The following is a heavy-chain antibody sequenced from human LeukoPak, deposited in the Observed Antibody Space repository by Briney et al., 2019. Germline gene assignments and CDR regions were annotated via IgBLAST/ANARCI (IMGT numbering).Heavy chain of an antibody. CDR2: INHSGST. D-gene: IGHD3-10*01. CDR1: GGSFSGYY. CDR3: ARYYGSGSYYRRFDY. J-gene: IGHJ4*02. Sequence: PSETLSLTCAVYGGSFSGYYWSWIRQPPGKGLEWIGEINHSGSTNYNPSLKSRVTISVDTSKNLFSLKLSSVTAADTAVYYCARYYGSGSYYRRFDYWGQGTLVTVSS. V-gene: IGHV4-34*01.